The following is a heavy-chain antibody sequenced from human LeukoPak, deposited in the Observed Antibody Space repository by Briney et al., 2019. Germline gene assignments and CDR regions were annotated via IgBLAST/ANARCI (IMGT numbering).Heavy chain of an antibody. J-gene: IGHJ4*02. CDR3: ARGAEYYAIWRGYAGYSDY. CDR2: IYISGNT. Sequence: PSETLSLTCTVSGGSISSYSWSWIRQPAGKGLEWIGRIYISGNTNYNPSLKSRVTMSADTSKNQFSLRLSSVTAADTAVYFCARGAEYYAIWRGYAGYSDYWGQGISVTVSS. V-gene: IGHV4-4*07. CDR1: GGSISSYS. D-gene: IGHD3-3*01.